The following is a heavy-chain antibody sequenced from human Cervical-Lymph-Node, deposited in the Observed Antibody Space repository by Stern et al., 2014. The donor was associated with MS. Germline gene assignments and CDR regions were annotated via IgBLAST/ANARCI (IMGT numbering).Heavy chain of an antibody. J-gene: IGHJ4*02. CDR1: GFTFSSYW. Sequence: EEQLEESGGGLVQPGGSLRLSCAASGFTFSSYWMHWVRQAPGAGLVWVSRIKSDGGRTNYAEYVTSRYTLTRETSNNTLCLQKNSLRAEDTAVYYCARDHGGYNSMDYWGQGTLVTVSS. CDR3: ARDHGGYNSMDY. V-gene: IGHV3-74*01. CDR2: IKSDGGRT. D-gene: IGHD5-24*01.